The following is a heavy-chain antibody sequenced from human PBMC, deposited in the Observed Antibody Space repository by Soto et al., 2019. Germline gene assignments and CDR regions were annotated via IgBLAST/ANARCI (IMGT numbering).Heavy chain of an antibody. V-gene: IGHV4-34*01. CDR3: SRGQSSLLLDC. D-gene: IGHD2-8*02. Sequence: QVQLQQWGAGLFKPSETLSLTCAVYGGSFSGYYWSWNRQPPGKGLEWIGEINRSGSTNYNPSLKRRVTISVYTSKNQFSLKLSSVTAADTAVYYCSRGQSSLLLDCWGQGVLVTVSS. CDR2: INRSGST. CDR1: GGSFSGYY. J-gene: IGHJ4*02.